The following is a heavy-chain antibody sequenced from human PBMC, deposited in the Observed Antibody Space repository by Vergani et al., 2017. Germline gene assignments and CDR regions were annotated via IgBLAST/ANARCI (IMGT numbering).Heavy chain of an antibody. Sequence: QVQLQESGPGLVKPSETLSLTCTVSGGSISSYYWSWIRQPPGKGLEWIGRIYTSGSTNYNPSLKSRVTISVDTSKNQFSLKLSSVTAADTAVYYCAREVGDYVWGSYRSLGMDVWGQGTTVTVSS. CDR2: IYTSGST. D-gene: IGHD3-16*02. V-gene: IGHV4-4*08. CDR3: AREVGDYVWGSYRSLGMDV. CDR1: GGSISSYY. J-gene: IGHJ6*02.